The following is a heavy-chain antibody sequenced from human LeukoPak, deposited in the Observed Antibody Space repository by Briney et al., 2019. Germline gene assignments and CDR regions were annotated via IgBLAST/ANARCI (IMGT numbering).Heavy chain of an antibody. J-gene: IGHJ4*02. V-gene: IGHV3-23*01. CDR1: GFTFSSYA. Sequence: GGSLRLSCAASGFTFSSYAMRWVRQAPGKGLEWVSAISGSGGSTYYADSVKGRFTISRDNSKNTLYLQMNSLRAEDTAVYYCAKGGYSSSWHYYDYWGQGTLVTVSS. CDR3: AKGGYSSSWHYYDY. CDR2: ISGSGGST. D-gene: IGHD6-13*01.